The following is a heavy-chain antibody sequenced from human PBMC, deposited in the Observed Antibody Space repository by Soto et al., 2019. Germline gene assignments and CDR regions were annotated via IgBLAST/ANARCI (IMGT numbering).Heavy chain of an antibody. V-gene: IGHV3-30-3*01. CDR3: ARLYGDYDYGDYDKDPYYYYGMDV. D-gene: IGHD4-17*01. CDR2: ISYDGSNK. CDR1: GFTFSSYA. J-gene: IGHJ6*02. Sequence: QVQLVESGGGVVQPGRSLRLSCAASGFTFSSYAMHWVRQAPGKGLEWVAVISYDGSNKYYADSVKGRFTISRDNSKNTLYLKMNSLRAEDTAVYYCARLYGDYDYGDYDKDPYYYYGMDVWGQGTTVTVSS.